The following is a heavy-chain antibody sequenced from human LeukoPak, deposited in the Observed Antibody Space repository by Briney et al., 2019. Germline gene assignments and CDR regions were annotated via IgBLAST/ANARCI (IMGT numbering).Heavy chain of an antibody. CDR3: ARGNDLRYCSSTSCYAWFDP. CDR2: IIPIFGTA. CDR1: GGTFSSYA. Sequence: SVKVSCKASGGTFSSYAISWVPQAPGQGLEWMGGIIPIFGTANYAQKFQGRVTITTDESTSTAYMELSSLRSEDTAVYYCARGNDLRYCSSTSCYAWFDPWGQGTLVTVSS. J-gene: IGHJ5*02. D-gene: IGHD2-2*01. V-gene: IGHV1-69*05.